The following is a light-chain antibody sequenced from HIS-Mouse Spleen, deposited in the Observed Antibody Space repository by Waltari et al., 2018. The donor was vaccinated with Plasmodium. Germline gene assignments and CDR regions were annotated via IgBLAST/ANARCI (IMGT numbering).Light chain of an antibody. CDR2: KDS. V-gene: IGLV3-25*03. J-gene: IGLJ2*01. CDR3: QSADSSGTYVV. CDR1: ALPKQY. Sequence: SYELTQPPSVSVSPGQTARITCSGDALPKQYDHWYQQKPGQAPVLVIYKDSERPSGIPERFSGSSSGTTVTLTISGVQAEDEADYYCQSADSSGTYVVFGGGTKLTVL.